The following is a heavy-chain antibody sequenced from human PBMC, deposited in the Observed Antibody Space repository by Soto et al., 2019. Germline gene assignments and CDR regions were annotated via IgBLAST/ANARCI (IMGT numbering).Heavy chain of an antibody. CDR3: AKDRYRAQIKDFDY. Sequence: SLRLSCAASGFTFSSYAMSWVRQAPGKGLEWVPAISGSGGSTYYADSVKGRFTISRDNSKNSLYLQMNSLRAEDTAVYYCAKDRYRAQIKDFDYWGQGARVTSPQ. V-gene: IGHV3-23*01. CDR1: GFTFSSYA. J-gene: IGHJ4*02. D-gene: IGHD3-9*01. CDR2: ISGSGGST.